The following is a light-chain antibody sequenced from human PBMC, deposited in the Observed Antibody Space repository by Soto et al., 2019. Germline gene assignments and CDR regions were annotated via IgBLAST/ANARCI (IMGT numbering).Light chain of an antibody. V-gene: IGKV3-11*01. J-gene: IGKJ1*01. CDR3: QQRSNWPWS. CDR2: DSS. CDR1: QSVRNQ. Sequence: EIVLTQSPATLSLSPGERATLSCRASQSVRNQLARYQHKPGQAPRLLIYDSSNSATVIPGRFSGCGSVSDFTPTITTLLPEYFAVYYCQQRSNWPWSFGRGTKVLI.